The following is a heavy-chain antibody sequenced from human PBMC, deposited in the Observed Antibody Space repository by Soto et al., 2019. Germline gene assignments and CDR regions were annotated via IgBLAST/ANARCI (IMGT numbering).Heavy chain of an antibody. Sequence: GGSLRLSCAASGCTVSSNYMSWVRQAPGKGLEWVSVIYSGGSTYYADSVKGRLTISRDNSKNTLYLQMNSLRAEDTAVYYCASPHDYGDYALDYWGQGTLVTVSS. CDR3: ASPHDYGDYALDY. CDR2: IYSGGST. J-gene: IGHJ4*02. CDR1: GCTVSSNY. V-gene: IGHV3-66*01. D-gene: IGHD4-17*01.